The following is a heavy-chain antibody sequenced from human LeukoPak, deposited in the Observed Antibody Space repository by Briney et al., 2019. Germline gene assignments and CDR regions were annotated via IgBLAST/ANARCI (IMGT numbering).Heavy chain of an antibody. D-gene: IGHD1-1*01. CDR1: GFTLSDYY. CDR3: ARAPRYNWKDAPHYYYYGMDV. CDR2: ISSSGSTI. V-gene: IGHV3-11*01. Sequence: GGSLRLSCAASGFTLSDYYMSWIRQAPGKGLEWVSYISSSGSTIYYADSVKGRFTISRDNAKDSLYLQMNSLRAEDTAVYYCARAPRYNWKDAPHYYYYGMDVWGQGTTVTVSS. J-gene: IGHJ6*02.